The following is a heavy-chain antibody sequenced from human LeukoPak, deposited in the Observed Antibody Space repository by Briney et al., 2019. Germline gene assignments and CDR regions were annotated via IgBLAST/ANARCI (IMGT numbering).Heavy chain of an antibody. J-gene: IGHJ4*02. CDR2: IYYSGST. Sequence: PSETLSLTCTVSGGSTSSYYWSWIRQPPGKGLEWIGYIYYSGSTNYNPSLKSRVTISVDTSKNQFSLKLSSVTAADTAVYYCARLRGSYYYDSSGYYFDYWGQGTLVTVSS. D-gene: IGHD3-22*01. V-gene: IGHV4-59*01. CDR3: ARLRGSYYYDSSGYYFDY. CDR1: GGSTSSYY.